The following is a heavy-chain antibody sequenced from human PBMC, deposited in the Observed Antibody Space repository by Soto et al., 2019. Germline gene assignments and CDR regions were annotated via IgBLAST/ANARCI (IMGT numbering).Heavy chain of an antibody. CDR3: AKARPTIFGVPYYMDV. Sequence: QVQLVESGGGVVQPGRSLRLSCAASGFTFSSYGMHWVRQAPGKGLEWVAVISYDGSNKYYADSVKGRFTISRDNSKNTLYLQMNSLRAEDTAVYYCAKARPTIFGVPYYMDVWGKGTTVTVSS. D-gene: IGHD3-3*01. V-gene: IGHV3-30*18. J-gene: IGHJ6*03. CDR2: ISYDGSNK. CDR1: GFTFSSYG.